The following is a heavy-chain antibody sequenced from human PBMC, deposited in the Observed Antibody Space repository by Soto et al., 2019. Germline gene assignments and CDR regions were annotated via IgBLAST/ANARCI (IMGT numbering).Heavy chain of an antibody. V-gene: IGHV3-30*18. CDR3: AKDRAFWSGTHDSFDI. CDR2: ISYDGSNK. CDR1: EFTFSSYG. J-gene: IGHJ3*02. Sequence: GSLRLSCAASEFTFSSYGMHWVRQAPGKGLEWLSGISYDGSNKYYTDSVKGRFTISRDNSKNTLYLQMNSLRTEDTAVYHCAKDRAFWSGTHDSFDIWGQGTMVTVSS. D-gene: IGHD3-3*01.